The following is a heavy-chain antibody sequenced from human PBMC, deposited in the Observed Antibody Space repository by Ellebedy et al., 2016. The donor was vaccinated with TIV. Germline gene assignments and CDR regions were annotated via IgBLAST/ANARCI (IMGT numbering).Heavy chain of an antibody. CDR1: GGSISSYY. Sequence: SETLSLXCTVSGGSISSYYWSWIRQPPGKGLEWIGYIYYSGSTNYNPSLKSRVTISVDTSKNQFSLKLSSVTAADTAVYYCAREGGVKQKTNWFDPWGQGTLVTVSS. J-gene: IGHJ5*02. CDR2: IYYSGST. V-gene: IGHV4-59*01. D-gene: IGHD3-16*01. CDR3: AREGGVKQKTNWFDP.